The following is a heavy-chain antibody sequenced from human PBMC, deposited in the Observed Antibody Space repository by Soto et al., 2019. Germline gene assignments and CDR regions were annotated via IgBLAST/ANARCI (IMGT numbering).Heavy chain of an antibody. CDR3: ARDSSGWGFDH. CDR1: GFTFSTYD. D-gene: IGHD6-19*01. J-gene: IGHJ4*02. Sequence: GGSLRLSCAASGFTFSTYDMHWVRQAAGKGLEWVSFIGTAGDTYYSDSVKGRFTISRENAKNSLYLQMSSLRVEDTAVYYCARDSSGWGFDHWGQGTLVTVSS. V-gene: IGHV3-13*01. CDR2: IGTAGDT.